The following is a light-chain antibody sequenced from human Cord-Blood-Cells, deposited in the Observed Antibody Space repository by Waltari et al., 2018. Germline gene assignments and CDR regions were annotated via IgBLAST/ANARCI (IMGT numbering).Light chain of an antibody. V-gene: IGKV3-15*01. CDR3: QQYNNWPPT. CDR2: GAS. CDR1: QSVSSN. J-gene: IGKJ1*01. Sequence: EIVMTQSPATLSVSPGERATLSCRASQSVSSNLAWYQQKPGQAPRLLIYGASTRATGIPARFSGSGSGTEFTLTISSLQSEDFAVYYCQQYNNWPPTFGQGTTVDI.